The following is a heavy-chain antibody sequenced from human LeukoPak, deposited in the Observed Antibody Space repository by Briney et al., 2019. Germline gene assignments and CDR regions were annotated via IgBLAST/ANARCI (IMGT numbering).Heavy chain of an antibody. J-gene: IGHJ4*02. CDR1: GGSISSYY. D-gene: IGHD6-13*01. CDR2: IRASGST. V-gene: IGHV4-4*07. CDR3: ARDVNQQQLKGGFAY. Sequence: SETLSLTCTGSGGSISSYYWSWIRQAAGQVLEWIERIRASGSTNYNPSLKSRATVSVDTSKNQFSLKLRSVSAADTAVYFWARDVNQQQLKGGFAYWGQGTVVTVSS.